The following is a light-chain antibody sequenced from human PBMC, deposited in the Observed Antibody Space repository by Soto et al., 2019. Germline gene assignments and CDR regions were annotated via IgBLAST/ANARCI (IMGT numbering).Light chain of an antibody. Sequence: QSALTQPPSASGSPGQSVTISCTGTSRDVGGHNYVSWYQQHPGKAPQLISREVSKRPSGVPDRFSGSKSGNTAALTVSGLQAEDEADYYCSSYAGSNTHVFGTGTKLTVL. CDR3: SSYAGSNTHV. CDR2: EVS. V-gene: IGLV2-8*01. J-gene: IGLJ1*01. CDR1: SRDVGGHNY.